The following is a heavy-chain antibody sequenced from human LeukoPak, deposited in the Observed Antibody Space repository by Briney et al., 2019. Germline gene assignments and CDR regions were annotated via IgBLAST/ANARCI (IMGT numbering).Heavy chain of an antibody. J-gene: IGHJ6*02. D-gene: IGHD4-11*01. Sequence: ASVKVSCTASGYTFTGYYMHWVRQAPGQGLEWMGWINPNSGGTNYAQKFQGRVTMTRDTSISTAYMELSRLRSDDTAVYYCARVLPPITVTISDYYYGMDVWGQGTTVSVSS. V-gene: IGHV1-2*02. CDR1: GYTFTGYY. CDR2: INPNSGGT. CDR3: ARVLPPITVTISDYYYGMDV.